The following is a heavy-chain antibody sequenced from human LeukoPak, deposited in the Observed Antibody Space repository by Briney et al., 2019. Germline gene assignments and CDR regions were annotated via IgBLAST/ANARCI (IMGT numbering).Heavy chain of an antibody. J-gene: IGHJ4*02. CDR2: MQYDGTQI. CDR3: AGKAAAFYFDY. Sequence: WRTLRLSTPAYDLATSSHGKHYDRHAPGNGHEWVAFMQYDGTQIYYADSVKGRFTISRDNSKNALYSQMNSLRPEDTAVYYCAGKAAAFYFDYWGQGTLVSVSS. D-gene: IGHD6-13*01. CDR1: DLATSSHG. V-gene: IGHV3-30*02.